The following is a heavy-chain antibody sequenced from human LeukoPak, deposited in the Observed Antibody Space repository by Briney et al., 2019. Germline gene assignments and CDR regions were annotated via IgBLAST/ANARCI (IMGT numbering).Heavy chain of an antibody. CDR2: ISSSSSTI. CDR3: ARDKERGWFGEFPNWFDP. J-gene: IGHJ5*02. V-gene: IGHV3-48*02. Sequence: GGSLRLSCAASGFTFSSYSMNWVRQAPGKALEWVSYISSSSSTIYYADSVKGRFTISRDNAKNSLYLQMNSLRDEDTAVYYCARDKERGWFGEFPNWFDPWGQGTLVTVSS. CDR1: GFTFSSYS. D-gene: IGHD3-10*01.